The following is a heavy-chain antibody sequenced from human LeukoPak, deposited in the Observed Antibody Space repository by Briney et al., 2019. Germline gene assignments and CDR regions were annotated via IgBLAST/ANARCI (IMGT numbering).Heavy chain of an antibody. V-gene: IGHV4-31*03. CDR3: ARGDDSSGYYYFDH. CDR2: IYYSGST. D-gene: IGHD3-22*01. Sequence: PSQTLSLTCTVSGGSISSGGYYWSWIRQHPGKGLGWIGYIYYSGSTYYNPSLKSRVTISVDTSKNQFSLKLSSVTAADTAVYYCARGDDSSGYYYFDHWGQGTLVTVSS. CDR1: GGSISSGGYY. J-gene: IGHJ4*02.